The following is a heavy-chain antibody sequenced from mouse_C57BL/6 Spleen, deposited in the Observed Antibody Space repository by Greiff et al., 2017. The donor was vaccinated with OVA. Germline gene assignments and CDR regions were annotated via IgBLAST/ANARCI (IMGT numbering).Heavy chain of an antibody. V-gene: IGHV6-3*01. CDR3: TVGNYGYFDY. Sequence: EVQGVESGGGLVQPGGSMKLSCVASGFTFSNYWMNWVRQSPEKGLEWVAQIRLKSDNYATHYAESVKGRFTISRDDSKSSVYLQMNNLRAEETGIYYCTVGNYGYFDYWGQGTTLTVSS. CDR2: IRLKSDNYAT. J-gene: IGHJ2*01. D-gene: IGHD2-1*01. CDR1: GFTFSNYW.